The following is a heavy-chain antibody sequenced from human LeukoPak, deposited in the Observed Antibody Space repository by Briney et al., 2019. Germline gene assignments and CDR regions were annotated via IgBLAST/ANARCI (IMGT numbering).Heavy chain of an antibody. CDR1: GGSISSYY. V-gene: IGHV4-59*01. D-gene: IGHD3-16*01. Sequence: SETLSLTCTVSGGSISSYYWSWIRQPPGKGLEWIGYIYYSGSTNYNPSLKSRVTISADTSKNQFSLKLSSVTAADTAVYYCARGGVLSAIDYWGQGTLVTVSS. J-gene: IGHJ4*02. CDR3: ARGGVLSAIDY. CDR2: IYYSGST.